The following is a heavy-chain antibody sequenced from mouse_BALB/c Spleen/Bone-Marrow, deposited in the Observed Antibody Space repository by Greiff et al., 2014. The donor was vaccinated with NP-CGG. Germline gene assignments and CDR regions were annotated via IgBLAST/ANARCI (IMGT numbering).Heavy chain of an antibody. V-gene: IGHV5-9-1*01. CDR1: GFTFSSYA. CDR3: ARHGITRLLDY. D-gene: IGHD2-4*01. Sequence: EVMLVESGGGLVKPGGSLKLSCAASGFTFSSYAMSWVRQTPEKRLEWVATISSGGSYTYYPDSVKGRFTISRDNAKNTLYLQMSSLRSEDTAMYYCARHGITRLLDYWGQGITLTVSS. CDR2: ISSGGSYT. J-gene: IGHJ2*01.